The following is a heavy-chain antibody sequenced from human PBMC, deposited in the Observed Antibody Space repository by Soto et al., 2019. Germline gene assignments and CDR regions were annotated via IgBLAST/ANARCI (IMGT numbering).Heavy chain of an antibody. CDR1: GGTFSSYA. J-gene: IGHJ3*02. Sequence: GASVKVSCKASGGTFSSYAISWVRQAPGQGPEWMGGIIPIFGTANYAQKFQGRVTITADESTSTAYMELSSLRSEDTAVYYCARDSARFRDYYDSSGLRDAFDIWGQGTMVTVSS. D-gene: IGHD3-22*01. CDR3: ARDSARFRDYYDSSGLRDAFDI. CDR2: IIPIFGTA. V-gene: IGHV1-69*13.